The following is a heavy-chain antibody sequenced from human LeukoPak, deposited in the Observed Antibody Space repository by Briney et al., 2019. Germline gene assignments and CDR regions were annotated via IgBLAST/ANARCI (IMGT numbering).Heavy chain of an antibody. CDR3: ARSVGTNWSYFFDY. D-gene: IGHD3-3*01. CDR2: IYGGGVT. J-gene: IGHJ4*02. CDR1: GGSISSFH. Sequence: SETLSLTCTVSGGSISSFHWNWLRQSPGRGLEWIGYIYGGGVTNYNPSLRFRVTMPIDTSKNKFSLNLKSVTAEDTAVYHCARSVGTNWSYFFDYWGQGTLVTVSS. V-gene: IGHV4-59*01.